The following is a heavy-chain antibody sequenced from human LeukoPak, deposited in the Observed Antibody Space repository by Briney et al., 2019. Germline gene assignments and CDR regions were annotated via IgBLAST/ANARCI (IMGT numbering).Heavy chain of an antibody. Sequence: GGSLRLSCAASGFTFSSYWMHWVRQAPGKGLVWVSRINSDGSSTSYADSAKGRFTISRDNAKNTLYLQMNSLRAEDTAVYYCARDCGGDCYYYYGMDVWGQGTTVTVSS. CDR1: GFTFSSYW. V-gene: IGHV3-74*01. J-gene: IGHJ6*02. CDR3: ARDCGGDCYYYYGMDV. CDR2: INSDGSST. D-gene: IGHD2-21*02.